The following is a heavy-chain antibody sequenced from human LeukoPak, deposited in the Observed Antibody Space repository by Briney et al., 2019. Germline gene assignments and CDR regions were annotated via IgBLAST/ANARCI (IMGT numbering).Heavy chain of an antibody. V-gene: IGHV1-2*02. Sequence: ASVKVSCKASGYTFTGYYMHWVRQAPGQGLEWMGWINPNSGGTNYAQKFQGRVTMTRDTSISTAYMELSRLRSDDTAEYYCARSTRGSYSSSNFDYWGQGTLVTVSS. CDR2: INPNSGGT. CDR1: GYTFTGYY. D-gene: IGHD1-26*01. J-gene: IGHJ4*02. CDR3: ARSTRGSYSSSNFDY.